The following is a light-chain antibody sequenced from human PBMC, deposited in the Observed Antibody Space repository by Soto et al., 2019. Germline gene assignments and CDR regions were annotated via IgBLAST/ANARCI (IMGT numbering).Light chain of an antibody. CDR1: QSIDGF. V-gene: IGKV1-39*01. CDR2: AAS. J-gene: IGKJ2*01. CDR3: QQSYSTPYT. Sequence: DIQMTQSPSSLSASVGDRVTIPCRASQSIDGFLNWYQQKPGKAPKVLIYAASNLQGGVPSRFSGSGFGTDFTLTISSLQPEDFATYYCQQSYSTPYTFGQGAKLEIK.